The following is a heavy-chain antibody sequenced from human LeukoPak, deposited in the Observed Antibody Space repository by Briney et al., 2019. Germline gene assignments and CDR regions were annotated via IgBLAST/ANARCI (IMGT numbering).Heavy chain of an antibody. J-gene: IGHJ4*02. D-gene: IGHD1-1*01. Sequence: SETLSLTCTVSGGSISSGGYYWGWIRQSPGKGLEWIGTIYYIGNTYYNPSLQSRVTISVDTSKNQFSLKLTSVTAADTAVFYCASLLYNGNGIDYWGQETLVTVSS. CDR2: IYYIGNT. CDR3: ASLLYNGNGIDY. CDR1: GGSISSGGYY. V-gene: IGHV4-39*01.